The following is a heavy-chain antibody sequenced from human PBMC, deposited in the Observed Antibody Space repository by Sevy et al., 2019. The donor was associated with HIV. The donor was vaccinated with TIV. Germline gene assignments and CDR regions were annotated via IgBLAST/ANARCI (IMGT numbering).Heavy chain of an antibody. CDR2: MKQDGSEK. CDR3: ARVPYYYDSIGYYDAVQAFDI. V-gene: IGHV3-7*01. D-gene: IGHD3-22*01. J-gene: IGHJ3*02. CDR1: GFTFSNYW. Sequence: GGCLRLSCAASGFTFSNYWMSWVRQAPGKGLAWVANMKQDGSEKLYVDSVKGRFTISIDNAKNSLYLQMNSLRAEDRAVYYCARVPYYYDSIGYYDAVQAFDIWGQGTMVTVSS.